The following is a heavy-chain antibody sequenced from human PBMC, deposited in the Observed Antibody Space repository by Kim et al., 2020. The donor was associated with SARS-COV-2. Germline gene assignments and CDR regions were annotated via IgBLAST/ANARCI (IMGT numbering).Heavy chain of an antibody. Sequence: PSLKSRVTISVDTSKNQFSLKLSSVTAADTAVYYCARHLLKTTVTRHFDYWGQGTLVTVSS. D-gene: IGHD4-4*01. V-gene: IGHV4-39*01. J-gene: IGHJ4*02. CDR3: ARHLLKTTVTRHFDY.